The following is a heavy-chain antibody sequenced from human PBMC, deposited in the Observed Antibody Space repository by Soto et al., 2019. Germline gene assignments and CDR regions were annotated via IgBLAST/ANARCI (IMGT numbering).Heavy chain of an antibody. CDR3: AAYGESDYGGSNGDAFDI. J-gene: IGHJ3*02. V-gene: IGHV5-51*01. D-gene: IGHD4-17*01. CDR1: GYSFTIYW. Sequence: GESLKISGKGSGYSFTIYWIGWVLQMPWKGLEWMGIIYPGDSDTRYSPSFQGQVTISADKSISTAYLQWSSLKASDTAMYYCAAYGESDYGGSNGDAFDIWGQGTMVTVSS. CDR2: IYPGDSDT.